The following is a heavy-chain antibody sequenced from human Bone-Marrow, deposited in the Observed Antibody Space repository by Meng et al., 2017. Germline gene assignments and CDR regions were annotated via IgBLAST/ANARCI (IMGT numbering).Heavy chain of an antibody. CDR1: GYSFTSYW. V-gene: IGHV5-51*01. CDR2: IYPGDSDT. J-gene: IGHJ3*02. Sequence: KVSCKGSGYSFTSYWIGWVRQRPGKGLEGMGIIYPGDSDTRYSPSFQGQVTISADKSISTAYLQWSSLKASDTAMYYCARPPRRGVIEELDAFDIWGQGTMVTVSS. D-gene: IGHD2-21*01. CDR3: ARPPRRGVIEELDAFDI.